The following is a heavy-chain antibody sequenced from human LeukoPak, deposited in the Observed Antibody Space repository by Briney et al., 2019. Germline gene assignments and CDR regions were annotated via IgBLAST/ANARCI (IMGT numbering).Heavy chain of an antibody. J-gene: IGHJ4*02. CDR2: ISWNSGSI. V-gene: IGHV3-9*01. Sequence: PGRSLRLSCAASGFTFGDYAMHWVRQAPGKGLEWVSGISWNSGSIGYADSVKGRFTISRDNAKNSLYLQMNSLRAEDTALYYCAKSAAAGTSSLLDYWGQGTLVTVSS. CDR3: AKSAAAGTSSLLDY. CDR1: GFTFGDYA. D-gene: IGHD6-13*01.